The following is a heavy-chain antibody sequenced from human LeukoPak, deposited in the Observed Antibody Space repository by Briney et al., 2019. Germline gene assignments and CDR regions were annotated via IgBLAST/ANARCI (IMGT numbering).Heavy chain of an antibody. CDR2: ISGSGGST. Sequence: PGGSLRLSCAASGITFSIYGVSWVRQAPGKGLEWVSGISGSGGSTYYADSVKGRFTISRDNSKNTLYLQMNSLRAEDTAVYYCAKAGAVVVVAAKYFDYWGQGTLVTVSS. V-gene: IGHV3-23*01. J-gene: IGHJ4*02. CDR1: GITFSIYG. CDR3: AKAGAVVVVAAKYFDY. D-gene: IGHD2-15*01.